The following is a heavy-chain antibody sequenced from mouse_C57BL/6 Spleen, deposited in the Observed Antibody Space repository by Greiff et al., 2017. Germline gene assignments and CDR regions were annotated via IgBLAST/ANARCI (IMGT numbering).Heavy chain of an antibody. CDR3: ARKGYDFDY. Sequence: QVQLKESGPELVKPGASVKISCKASGYAFSSSWMNWVKQRPGKGLEWIGRIYPGDGDTNYNGKFTGKATLTADKSSSTAYMQLSSLTSEDSAVYYCARKGYDFDYWGQGTTLTVSS. CDR1: GYAFSSSW. CDR2: IYPGDGDT. J-gene: IGHJ2*01. V-gene: IGHV1-82*01. D-gene: IGHD3-1*01.